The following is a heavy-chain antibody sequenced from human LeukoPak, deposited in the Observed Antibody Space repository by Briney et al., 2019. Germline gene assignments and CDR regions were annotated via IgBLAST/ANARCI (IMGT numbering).Heavy chain of an antibody. V-gene: IGHV3-21*06. CDR1: GFTFSSYS. Sequence: GGSLRLSCAASGFTFSSYSMNWVRQAPGKGLEWVSCISTTSSYIFYADSVRGRFTISRDNAKDSLYLQMNSLRAEDTAVYYCVRESIGFDYWGQGTLVTVSS. J-gene: IGHJ4*02. D-gene: IGHD2-15*01. CDR3: VRESIGFDY. CDR2: ISTTSSYI.